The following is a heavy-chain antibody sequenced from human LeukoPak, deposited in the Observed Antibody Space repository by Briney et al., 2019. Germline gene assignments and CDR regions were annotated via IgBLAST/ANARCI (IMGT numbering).Heavy chain of an antibody. V-gene: IGHV3-33*01. CDR1: GFTFSSYG. CDR2: IWYDGSNK. Sequence: GRSLRLSCAASGFTFSSYGMHWVRQAPGKGLEWVAVIWYDGSNKYYADSVKGRFTISGDNSKNTLYLQMNSLRAEDTAVYYCARGLAYCGGDCLTARLLDPPLDYWGQGTLVTVSS. D-gene: IGHD2-21*02. CDR3: ARGLAYCGGDCLTARLLDPPLDY. J-gene: IGHJ4*02.